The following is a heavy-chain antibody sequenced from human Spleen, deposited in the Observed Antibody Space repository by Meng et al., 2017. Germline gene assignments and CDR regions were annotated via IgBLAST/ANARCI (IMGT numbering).Heavy chain of an antibody. J-gene: IGHJ4*02. Sequence: ASVKVSCKASGYTFTGYYMHWVRQAPGQGLEWMGRINTNSGGTNYAQEFQGSVTMTRDTSTAYMELSGLRSDDTAMYYCARDEDISAAGKLFGDYWGQGTLVTVSS. D-gene: IGHD6-25*01. CDR2: INTNSGGT. V-gene: IGHV1-2*06. CDR1: GYTFTGYY. CDR3: ARDEDISAAGKLFGDY.